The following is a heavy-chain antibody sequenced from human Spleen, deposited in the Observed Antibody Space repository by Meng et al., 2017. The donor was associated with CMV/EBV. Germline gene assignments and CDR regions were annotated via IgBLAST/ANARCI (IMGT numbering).Heavy chain of an antibody. J-gene: IGHJ4*02. CDR1: GFTFNSYW. Sequence: LSLTCAASGFTFNSYWMHWVRQVPGKGLVWVSRINSDGISTSYTDSVKGRFTISRDNAKKTLFLQMNSLRAEDTAVYYCASWGPYCSSGSCSHGYLDYWGQGTLVTVSS. CDR2: INSDGIST. D-gene: IGHD2-15*01. V-gene: IGHV3-74*01. CDR3: ASWGPYCSSGSCSHGYLDY.